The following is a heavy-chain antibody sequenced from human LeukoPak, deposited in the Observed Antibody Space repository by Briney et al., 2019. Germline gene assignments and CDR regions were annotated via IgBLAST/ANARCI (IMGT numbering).Heavy chain of an antibody. V-gene: IGHV3-21*01. J-gene: IGHJ3*02. CDR3: ARAVSGIAVYNAFDI. CDR2: ISPSSSYI. D-gene: IGHD6-19*01. CDR1: GFSFSPYR. Sequence: PGGSLRLSCAASGFSFSPYRMTWVRQAPGKGLEWVSSISPSSSYIYYADSVKGRFTISRDNAKNSLYLQMNSLRAEDTAVYYCARAVSGIAVYNAFDIWGQGTMVTVSS.